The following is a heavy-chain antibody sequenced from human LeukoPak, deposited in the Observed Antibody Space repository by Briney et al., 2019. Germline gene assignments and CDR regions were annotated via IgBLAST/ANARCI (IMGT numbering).Heavy chain of an antibody. J-gene: IGHJ4*02. Sequence: SETLSLTCTVPGGSISSYYWSWIRQSAGKGLEWIGRIYTSGSTNYNPSLKSRVTISVDTSKNQFSLKLSSVTAADTAVYYCARGSAYYYDSSGYYYFDYWGQGTLVTVSS. CDR1: GGSISSYY. V-gene: IGHV4-4*07. CDR2: IYTSGST. D-gene: IGHD3-22*01. CDR3: ARGSAYYYDSSGYYYFDY.